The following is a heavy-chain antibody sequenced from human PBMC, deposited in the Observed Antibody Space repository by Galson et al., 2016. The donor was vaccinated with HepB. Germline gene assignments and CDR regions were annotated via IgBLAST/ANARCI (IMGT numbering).Heavy chain of an antibody. Sequence: SETLSLTCAVSAGSFSGHYWSWIRQSPGKGLEWIGEINHTGNTNYNPSLNSRVSISVDTSRMQFSLKLTSVTAADTAIYYCARARACKSTSCFPNPFDYWVQGTLVTVSS. CDR1: AGSFSGHY. J-gene: IGHJ4*02. D-gene: IGHD2-2*01. CDR3: ARARACKSTSCFPNPFDY. CDR2: INHTGNT. V-gene: IGHV4-34*01.